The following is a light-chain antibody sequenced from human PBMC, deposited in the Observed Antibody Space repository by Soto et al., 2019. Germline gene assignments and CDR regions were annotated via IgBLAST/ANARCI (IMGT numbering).Light chain of an antibody. CDR1: QNVGSNA. CDR2: AAF. CDR3: HQHRTLPYT. J-gene: IGKJ2*01. V-gene: IGKV3-20*01. Sequence: ETVLTQSPGTLVLSPGDRATLSCRASQNVGSNALVWFQQRPGQAPRLLIYAAFSRATGIPDRFSGSGSGTDFTLTITRLEPEDSAVNFCHQHRTLPYTCGQGTKLEIK.